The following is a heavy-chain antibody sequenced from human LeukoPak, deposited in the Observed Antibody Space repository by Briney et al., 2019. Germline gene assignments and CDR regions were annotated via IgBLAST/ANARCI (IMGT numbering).Heavy chain of an antibody. CDR3: AGGRTDIVVVPATLRNYYFDY. D-gene: IGHD2-2*01. CDR2: IIPIFGTA. Sequence: SVKVSCKASGGTFSSYAISWVRQAPGQGLEWMGGIIPIFGTANYAQKFQGRVTITADKSTSTVYMELSSLRSEDTAVYYCAGGRTDIVVVPATLRNYYFDYWGQGTLVTVSS. CDR1: GGTFSSYA. J-gene: IGHJ4*02. V-gene: IGHV1-69*06.